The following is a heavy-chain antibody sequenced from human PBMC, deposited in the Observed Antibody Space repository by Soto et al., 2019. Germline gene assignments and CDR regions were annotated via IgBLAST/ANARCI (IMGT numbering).Heavy chain of an antibody. D-gene: IGHD1-26*01. V-gene: IGHV3-30*18. CDR2: MSSDGSKI. Sequence: QVQLVESGGCAVQPGESLRLSCVASGFDFTYDAMHWVRQAPGKGLESVAVMSSDGSKIHHTDSVKGRFTISRDNSKNTLYLQMNSLRKEDTAVYFCAKDQGVGGTLGLFDYWGQGTLVSVSS. J-gene: IGHJ4*02. CDR1: GFDFTYDA. CDR3: AKDQGVGGTLGLFDY.